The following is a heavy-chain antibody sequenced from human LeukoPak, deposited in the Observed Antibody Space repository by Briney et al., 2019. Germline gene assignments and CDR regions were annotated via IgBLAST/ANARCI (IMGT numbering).Heavy chain of an antibody. CDR1: GYTFTSYG. J-gene: IGHJ4*02. Sequence: ASVKVSCKVFGYTFTSYGISWVRQAPGQGLEWMGWISGYNGDTNYTQKVQGRVTMTTDTFTSTAYKELRSLKSDDTAMYYCARADGYSSKGQELDYWGQGNLATVSS. CDR3: ARADGYSSKGQELDY. V-gene: IGHV1-18*01. D-gene: IGHD5-24*01. CDR2: ISGYNGDT.